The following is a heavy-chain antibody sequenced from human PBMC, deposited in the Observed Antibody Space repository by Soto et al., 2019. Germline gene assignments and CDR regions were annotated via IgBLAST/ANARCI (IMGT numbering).Heavy chain of an antibody. CDR1: GFTFSSYA. J-gene: IGHJ3*02. CDR3: AKDLTGYVAPDNAFDI. Sequence: GGSLRLSCAASGFTFSSYAMSWVRRAPGKGLEWVSAISGSGGSTYYADSVKGRFTISRDNSKNTLYLQMNSLRAEDTAVYYCAKDLTGYVAPDNAFDIWGQGTMVTV. CDR2: ISGSGGST. D-gene: IGHD7-27*01. V-gene: IGHV3-23*01.